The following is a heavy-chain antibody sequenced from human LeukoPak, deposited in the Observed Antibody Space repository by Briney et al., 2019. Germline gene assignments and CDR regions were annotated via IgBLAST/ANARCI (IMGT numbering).Heavy chain of an antibody. V-gene: IGHV3-15*01. CDR3: ARGFCSSTNCYQGPFDF. Sequence: GALRHSCAASGFTFSSAWMTWVRQAPGKGLEWVGHIKNKTNGETTDYAAPVKGRFIISRDDSKNTLYLQMNSLRTEDTAVYYCARGFCSSTNCYQGPFDFWGQGTLVTVSS. D-gene: IGHD2-2*01. J-gene: IGHJ4*02. CDR2: IKNKTNGETT. CDR1: GFTFSSAW.